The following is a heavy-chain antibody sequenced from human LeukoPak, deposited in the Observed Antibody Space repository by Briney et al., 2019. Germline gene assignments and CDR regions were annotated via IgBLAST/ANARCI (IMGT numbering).Heavy chain of an antibody. CDR3: AIGRRDGHNLVDSFDY. CDR1: GFTFSYYT. D-gene: IGHD5-24*01. CDR2: ISSSSSYI. V-gene: IGHV3-21*01. J-gene: IGHJ4*02. Sequence: PGGSLRLSCAASGFTFSYYTMNWVRQAPGKGLEWVSSISSSSSYIYYADSVKGRFTISRDNAKNSLYLQMNSLRAEDTAVYYCAIGRRDGHNLVDSFDYWGQGTLVTVSS.